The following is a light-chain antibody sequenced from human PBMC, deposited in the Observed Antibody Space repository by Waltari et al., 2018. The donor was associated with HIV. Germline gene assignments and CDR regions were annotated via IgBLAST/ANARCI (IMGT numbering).Light chain of an antibody. Sequence: DIVMTQTPLFSPLTLGQPASISCRSSQRLVHSDGNTYLSWLQQSPGQPPRLLIYTISNRFSWVPDRFSGRGAGTDFTLKISTVEAEDVGVYYCMQATQFPWTFGQGTKVEIK. V-gene: IGKV2-24*01. CDR2: TIS. CDR3: MQATQFPWT. CDR1: QRLVHSDGNTY. J-gene: IGKJ1*01.